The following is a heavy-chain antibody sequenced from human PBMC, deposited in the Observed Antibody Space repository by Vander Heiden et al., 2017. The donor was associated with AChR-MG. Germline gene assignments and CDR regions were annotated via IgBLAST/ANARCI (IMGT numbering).Heavy chain of an antibody. CDR2: INHSGST. V-gene: IGHV4-34*01. J-gene: IGHJ4*02. CDR1: GGSFSGYY. D-gene: IGHD3-22*01. Sequence: QVQLQQWGAGLLKPSETLSLTCAVYGGSFSGYYWSWIRQPPGKGLEWIGEINHSGSTNYNPSLKSRVTISVDTSKNQFSLKLSSVTAADTAVYYCARGRSYYYDSSGYLRYWGQGTLVTVSS. CDR3: ARGRSYYYDSSGYLRY.